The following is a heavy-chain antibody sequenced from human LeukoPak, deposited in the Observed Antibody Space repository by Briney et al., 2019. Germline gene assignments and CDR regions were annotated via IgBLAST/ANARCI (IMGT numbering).Heavy chain of an antibody. CDR1: GFTFDDYA. V-gene: IGHV3-43*02. D-gene: IGHD6-19*01. Sequence: GGSLRLSCAASGFTFDDYAMYWVRQAPGKGLEWVSLISGDGGSTYYADSVKGRFTISRDNSKNSLYLQMNSLRTEDTALYYCAKDIHMGSSWLVFDYWGQGTLVTVSS. CDR3: AKDIHMGSSWLVFDY. J-gene: IGHJ4*02. CDR2: ISGDGGST.